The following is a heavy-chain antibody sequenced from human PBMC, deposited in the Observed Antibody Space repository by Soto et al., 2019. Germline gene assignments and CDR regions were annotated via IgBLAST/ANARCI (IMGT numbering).Heavy chain of an antibody. Sequence: QVQLVESGGGVVQPGRSLRLSCAASGFTFSSYGMHWVRQAPGKGLEWVAGIWYDGSNKYYADSVKGRFTISRDNSKNPLYLQMNRVRAEDKAVYYCARETEVELLNIYSFDYGGQGTLVTVSS. V-gene: IGHV3-33*01. CDR3: ARETEVELLNIYSFDY. D-gene: IGHD1-26*01. CDR1: GFTFSSYG. J-gene: IGHJ4*02. CDR2: IWYDGSNK.